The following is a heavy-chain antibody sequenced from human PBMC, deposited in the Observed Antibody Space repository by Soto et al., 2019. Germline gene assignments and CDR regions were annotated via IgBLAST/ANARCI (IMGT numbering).Heavy chain of an antibody. CDR1: GGTFSSYT. V-gene: IGHV1-69*02. J-gene: IGHJ3*02. D-gene: IGHD4-17*01. CDR3: ARGYGDYVPDAFDI. CDR2: IIPILGIA. Sequence: EASVKVSCKASGGTFSSYTISWVRQAPGQGLKWMGRIIPILGIANYAQKFKGRVTINADKSTSTAYMELSSLRSEDTAVYYCARGYGDYVPDAFDIWGQGTMVTVSS.